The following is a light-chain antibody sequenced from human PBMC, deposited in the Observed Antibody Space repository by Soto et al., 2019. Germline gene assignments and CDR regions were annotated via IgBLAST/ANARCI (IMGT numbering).Light chain of an antibody. J-gene: IGKJ2*01. Sequence: DIVMTQAPDSLAVSLGESATINCKSSQSVLYSSNNKNYLAWYQQRPGQPPKLLIYWASTRESGVPDRFSGSGSGTDFTLTSTSLQAEDVAVYYCQQYESTPPTFGHGTKLEIK. V-gene: IGKV4-1*01. CDR1: QSVLYSSNNKNY. CDR2: WAS. CDR3: QQYESTPPT.